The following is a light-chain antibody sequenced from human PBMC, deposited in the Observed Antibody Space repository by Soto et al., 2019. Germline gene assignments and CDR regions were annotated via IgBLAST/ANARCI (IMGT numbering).Light chain of an antibody. V-gene: IGKV1-12*02. J-gene: IGKJ5*01. CDR1: QDVSSW. CDR2: AAS. CDR3: QQANSFPFT. Sequence: DIQMTQSPSSVSASVGDSVTITCRASQDVSSWLAWYQQKPGKAPKPLIYAASSLQSGVPSMFSGGGSGTFFSLTISSLQPEDFATYYCQQANSFPFTFGQGTRLEI.